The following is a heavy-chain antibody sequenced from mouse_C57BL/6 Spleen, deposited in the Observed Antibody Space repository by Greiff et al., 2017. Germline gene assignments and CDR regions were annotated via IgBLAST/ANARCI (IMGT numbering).Heavy chain of an antibody. D-gene: IGHD1-1*02. CDR1: GFTFSSYA. CDR2: ISSGGDYI. CDR3: TRGLVPLDY. J-gene: IGHJ2*01. V-gene: IGHV5-9-1*02. Sequence: EVMLVESGEGLVTPGGSLKLSCAASGFTFSSYAMSWVRQTPEKRLEWVAYISSGGDYIYYADTVKGRFTISRDNARNTLYLQMSSLKSEDTAMYYCTRGLVPLDYWGQGTTLTVSS.